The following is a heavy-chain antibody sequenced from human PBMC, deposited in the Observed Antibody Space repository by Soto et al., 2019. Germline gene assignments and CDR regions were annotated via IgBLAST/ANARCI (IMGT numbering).Heavy chain of an antibody. J-gene: IGHJ6*03. D-gene: IGHD1-26*01. CDR3: ARRREVTPSLRYYMDV. Sequence: SETLSLTCTVSGGPISSSSYYWGWIRQPPGKGLEWIGSIYYSGSTYYNPSLKSRVTISVDTSKNQFSLKLSSVTAADTAVYYCARRREVTPSLRYYMDVWGKGTTVTVSS. CDR2: IYYSGST. V-gene: IGHV4-39*01. CDR1: GGPISSSSYY.